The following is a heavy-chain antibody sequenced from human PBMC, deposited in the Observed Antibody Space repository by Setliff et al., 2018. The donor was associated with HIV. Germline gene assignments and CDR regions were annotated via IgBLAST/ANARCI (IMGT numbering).Heavy chain of an antibody. CDR3: ASEKVAWTVSDSFFEF. V-gene: IGHV4-59*01. J-gene: IGHJ4*02. CDR2: VHYSGNT. D-gene: IGHD2-15*01. Sequence: PSETLSLTCSVSGVSMTNNYWTWIRQSPGKGLEWIGYVHYSGNTRYNPSLKSRVTISMDTSKNKFSLKLSSVTAADTAVYYCASEKVAWTVSDSFFEFWGQGVPVTVSS. CDR1: GVSMTNNY.